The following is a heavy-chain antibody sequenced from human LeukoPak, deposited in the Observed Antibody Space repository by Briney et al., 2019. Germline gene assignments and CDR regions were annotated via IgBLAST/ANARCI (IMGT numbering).Heavy chain of an antibody. CDR1: GGSFSGYY. D-gene: IGHD6-13*01. V-gene: IGHV4-34*01. CDR2: INHSGST. Sequence: SETLSLTCAVYGGSFSGYYWSWIRQLPGKGLEWIGEINHSGSTNYNPSLKSRVTISVDTSKNQFSLKLSSVTAADTAVYYCARGIGYSSSWYRRNWFDPWGQGTLVTVSS. J-gene: IGHJ5*02. CDR3: ARGIGYSSSWYRRNWFDP.